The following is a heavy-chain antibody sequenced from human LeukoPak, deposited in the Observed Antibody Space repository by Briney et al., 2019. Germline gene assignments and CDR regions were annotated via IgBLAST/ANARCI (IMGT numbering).Heavy chain of an antibody. CDR3: ARTDRAVAGTDWFDP. CDR2: IYYSGST. V-gene: IGHV4-59*01. D-gene: IGHD6-19*01. J-gene: IGHJ5*02. CDR1: GGSISSYY. Sequence: PSETLSLTCTVSGGSISSYYWSWIRQPPGKGLEWIGYIYYSGSTNYNPSLKSRVTISVDTSKNQFSLKLSSVIAADTAVYYCARTDRAVAGTDWFDPWGQGTLVTASS.